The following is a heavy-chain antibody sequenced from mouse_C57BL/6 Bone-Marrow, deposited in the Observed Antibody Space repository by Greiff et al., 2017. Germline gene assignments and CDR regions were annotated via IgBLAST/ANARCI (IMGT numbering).Heavy chain of an antibody. D-gene: IGHD1-1*01. CDR1: GYTFTDYY. Sequence: VPLQQSGPVLVKPGASVKMSCKASGYTFTDYYMNWVKQSHGKSLEWIGVINPYNGGTSSNQKFKGKATLTVGKSSSTAYMEVNSLRSEDSAVYYCARWGSSSYWYFDVWGTGTTVTVSS. J-gene: IGHJ1*03. V-gene: IGHV1-19*01. CDR2: INPYNGGT. CDR3: ARWGSSSYWYFDV.